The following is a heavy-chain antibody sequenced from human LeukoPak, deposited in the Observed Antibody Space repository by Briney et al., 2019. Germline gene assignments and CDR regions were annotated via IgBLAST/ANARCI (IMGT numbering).Heavy chain of an antibody. CDR1: GDSINSSNW. CDR3: TRVGVEATEFDY. D-gene: IGHD1-26*01. CDR2: IYHSGST. V-gene: IGHV4-4*02. J-gene: IGHJ4*02. Sequence: SETLSLTCAVSGDSINSSNWWSWVRQPPGKGLEGIGEIYHSGSTNYNPSLKSRVTLSIDKSQNQFSLKLNSVTAADTAVYYCTRVGVEATEFDYWGQGTLVTVSS.